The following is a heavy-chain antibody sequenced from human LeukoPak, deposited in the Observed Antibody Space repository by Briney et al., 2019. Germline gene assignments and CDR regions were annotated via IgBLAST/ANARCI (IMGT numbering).Heavy chain of an antibody. CDR3: ARDNSYGMDV. J-gene: IGHJ6*02. Sequence: GGSLRLSCAASGFTFSGYWLHWVRQAPGKGLVWVSRIYSDGSRTSYADSVKGRFTTSRYNAKNTMYLQMNSLRAEDTAVYYCARDNSYGMDVWGQGTTVTVSS. CDR2: IYSDGSRT. V-gene: IGHV3-74*03. CDR1: GFTFSGYW.